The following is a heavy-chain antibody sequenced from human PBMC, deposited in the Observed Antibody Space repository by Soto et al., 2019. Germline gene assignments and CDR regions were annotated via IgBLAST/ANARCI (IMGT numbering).Heavy chain of an antibody. Sequence: ASVKVSCKASGYTFTSYAMHWVRQAPGQRLEWMGWIFAGNGDTEYSQKFQGRVTITRDTSASTTYIELSSLRSEDTAVYYCARNVPHTGYYNHWGQGTLVTVSS. V-gene: IGHV1-3*01. CDR1: GYTFTSYA. CDR3: ARNVPHTGYYNH. CDR2: IFAGNGDT. D-gene: IGHD3-9*01. J-gene: IGHJ5*02.